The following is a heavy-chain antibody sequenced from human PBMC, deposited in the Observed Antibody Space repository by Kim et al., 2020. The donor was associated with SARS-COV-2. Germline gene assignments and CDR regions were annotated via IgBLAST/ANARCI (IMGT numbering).Heavy chain of an antibody. V-gene: IGHV3-21*01. J-gene: IGHJ3*02. D-gene: IGHD6-13*01. CDR3: ARGRGQQLVSAFDI. Sequence: ADSVKGRFTISRDKAKNSLYLQMNSLGAEDTAVYYCARGRGQQLVSAFDIWGQGTMVTVSS.